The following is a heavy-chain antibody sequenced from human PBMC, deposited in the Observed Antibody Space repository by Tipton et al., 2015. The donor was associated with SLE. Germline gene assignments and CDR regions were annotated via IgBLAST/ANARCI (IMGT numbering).Heavy chain of an antibody. J-gene: IGHJ1*01. Sequence: SLRLSCAASGFTFSSYAMHWVRQAPGKGLEWVAVISYDGSNKYYADSVKGRFTISRDNSKSTLYLQMNSLRAEDTAVYYCARVPLQDYEVYFQHWGQGTLVTVSS. CDR1: GFTFSSYA. CDR3: ARVPLQDYEVYFQH. CDR2: ISYDGSNK. V-gene: IGHV3-30*04. D-gene: IGHD4-17*01.